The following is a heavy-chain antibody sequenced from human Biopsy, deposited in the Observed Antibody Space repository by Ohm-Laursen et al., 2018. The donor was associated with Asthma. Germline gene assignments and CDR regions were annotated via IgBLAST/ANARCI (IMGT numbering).Heavy chain of an antibody. CDR2: MYYGETT. J-gene: IGHJ4*02. V-gene: IGHV4-39*07. D-gene: IGHD2-15*01. CDR3: AGFCSGGNCPDH. Sequence: TLSLTCTVSGASITSSAYYWGWIRQPPEKGLEWIGSMYYGETTYSNPSLKSRVTISVDTSKKQISLRLSSVIAADTAVYYCAGFCSGGNCPDHWGQGTLVTVSS. CDR1: GASITSSAYY.